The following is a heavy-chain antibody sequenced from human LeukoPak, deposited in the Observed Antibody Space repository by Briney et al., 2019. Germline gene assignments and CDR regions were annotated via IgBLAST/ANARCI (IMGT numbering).Heavy chain of an antibody. CDR1: GFTFSNYW. V-gene: IGHV3-7*01. D-gene: IGHD3-16*01. J-gene: IGHJ4*02. Sequence: GGSLRLSCAVSGFTFSNYWISWVRQATGKGLEWVANINPDGSEKYYVDSVKGRFTISRDNAKNSLYLQMNSLRAEDTAVYYCVTDRNRGGGYWGQGTLVTVCS. CDR3: VTDRNRGGGY. CDR2: INPDGSEK.